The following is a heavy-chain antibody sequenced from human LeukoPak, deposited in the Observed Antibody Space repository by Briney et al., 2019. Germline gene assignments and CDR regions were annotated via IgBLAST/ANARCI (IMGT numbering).Heavy chain of an antibody. Sequence: GGSLRLSCAASGFTFSSYAMHWVRQAPGKGLEWVAVISYDGSNKYYADSVKGRFTISRDNSKNTLYLQMNSLRAEDTAVYYCTRDSQYGSGTYYYYGMDVWGQGTTVTVSS. V-gene: IGHV3-30*04. CDR1: GFTFSSYA. CDR3: TRDSQYGSGTYYYYGMDV. CDR2: ISYDGSNK. D-gene: IGHD3-10*01. J-gene: IGHJ6*02.